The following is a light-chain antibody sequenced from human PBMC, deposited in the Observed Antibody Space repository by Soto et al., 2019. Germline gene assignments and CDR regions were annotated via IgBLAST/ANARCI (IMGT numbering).Light chain of an antibody. CDR3: QQYNSYWT. Sequence: DIQMTQSPSTLSAPVGDRVTNTCRASQSISSWLAWYQQKPGKAPKLLIYKASSLESGVPSRFSGSGSETEFTLTISSLQPDDFATYYCQQYNSYWTFGQGTKVDIK. CDR1: QSISSW. J-gene: IGKJ1*01. V-gene: IGKV1-5*03. CDR2: KAS.